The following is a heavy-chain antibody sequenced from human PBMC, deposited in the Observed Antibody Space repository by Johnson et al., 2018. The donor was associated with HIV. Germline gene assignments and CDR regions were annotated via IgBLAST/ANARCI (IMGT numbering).Heavy chain of an antibody. V-gene: IGHV3-30*02. D-gene: IGHD6-13*01. CDR2: IPNDGSNE. CDR3: TAALRVKGI. Sequence: QVQLVESGGGVVQPGGSLRLSCVASGFTFSRYGMHWVRQAPGKGLEWVAFIPNDGSNEYYADSVKGRFTISRDNSKNTLYLQMNSLKTEDKAVYYCTAALRVKGIWGQGTMVTVSS. CDR1: GFTFSRYG. J-gene: IGHJ3*02.